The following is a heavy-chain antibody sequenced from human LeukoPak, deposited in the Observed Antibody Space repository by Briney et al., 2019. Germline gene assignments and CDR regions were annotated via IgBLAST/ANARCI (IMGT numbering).Heavy chain of an antibody. CDR1: GDSIRGYY. J-gene: IGHJ2*01. D-gene: IGHD4-4*01. CDR2: IYTSGST. Sequence: SETLSLTCSVSGDSIRGYYWNWIRQPAGKGPEWIGRIYTSGSTDYKPSLKSRVTMSVDASKKWFSLKTTSVTAADTAVYYCARGVTSVQPFWYFDLWGRGTLVTVSS. V-gene: IGHV4-4*07. CDR3: ARGVTSVQPFWYFDL.